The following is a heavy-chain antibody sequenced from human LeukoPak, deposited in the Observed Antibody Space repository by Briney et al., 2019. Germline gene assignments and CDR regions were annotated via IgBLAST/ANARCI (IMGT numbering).Heavy chain of an antibody. CDR1: GVSISSYY. Sequence: SETLSLTCTVSGVSISSYYWSRIRQPAGKGLEWIGRIYTSGSTKNPSLKSRVTMSVDTSKNQFSLKLSSVTAADTAVYYCARDLTVTGYFDYCGQGTLVTVSS. V-gene: IGHV4-4*07. CDR2: IYTSGST. CDR3: ARDLTVTGYFDY. J-gene: IGHJ4*02. D-gene: IGHD4-17*01.